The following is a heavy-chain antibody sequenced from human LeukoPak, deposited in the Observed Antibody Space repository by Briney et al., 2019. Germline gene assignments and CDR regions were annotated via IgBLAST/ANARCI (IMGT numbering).Heavy chain of an antibody. CDR3: ARGQRDSSSWFDLYGVYWFDP. J-gene: IGHJ5*02. CDR2: IYYSGST. CDR1: GGSISSYY. V-gene: IGHV4-59*12. Sequence: PSETLSLTCTVSGGSISSYYWSWIRQPPGKGLEWIGYIYYSGSTNYNPSLKSRVTISVDTSKNQFSLKLSSVTAADTAVYYCARGQRDSSSWFDLYGVYWFDPWGQGTLVTVSS. D-gene: IGHD6-13*01.